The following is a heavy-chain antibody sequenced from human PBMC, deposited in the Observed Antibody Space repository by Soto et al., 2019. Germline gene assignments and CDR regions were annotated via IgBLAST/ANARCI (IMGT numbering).Heavy chain of an antibody. Sequence: SVKVSCKASGGTFCSYAISWVRQAPGQGLEWMGGIIPIFGTANYAQKFQGRVTITADESTSTAYMELSSLRSEDTAVYYCARTWTTFNYYYGMDVWGQGTTVTVSS. CDR1: GGTFCSYA. J-gene: IGHJ6*02. CDR2: IIPIFGTA. CDR3: ARTWTTFNYYYGMDV. D-gene: IGHD4-17*01. V-gene: IGHV1-69*13.